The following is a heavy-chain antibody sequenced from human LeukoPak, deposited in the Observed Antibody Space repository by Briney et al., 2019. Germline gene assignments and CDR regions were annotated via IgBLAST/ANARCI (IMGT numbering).Heavy chain of an antibody. CDR2: VIGSYT. J-gene: IGHJ4*02. CDR3: AKGSSSSRPYYFDS. Sequence: PGGSLRLSCAASGFTFSSYVMSWVRQAPGEGLEWVSAVIGSYTYYADSVKGRFTISRDNPKNTLFLEMNSLRAGDTAVYYCAKGSSSSRPYYFDSWGLGTLVIVSS. D-gene: IGHD6-13*01. V-gene: IGHV3-23*01. CDR1: GFTFSSYV.